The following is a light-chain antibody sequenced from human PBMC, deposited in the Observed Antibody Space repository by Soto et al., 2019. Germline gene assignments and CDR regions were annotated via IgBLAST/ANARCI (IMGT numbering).Light chain of an antibody. J-gene: IGKJ3*01. Sequence: AIRMTQSPSSLSASTGDRVTITCRASQGISSYLAWYQQKPGKAPKLLIYAASTLQSGVPSRFSGSGSGTDFTLTISCLQSEDFATYYCQQYYSYSITFGPGTKVDIK. V-gene: IGKV1-8*01. CDR2: AAS. CDR3: QQYYSYSIT. CDR1: QGISSY.